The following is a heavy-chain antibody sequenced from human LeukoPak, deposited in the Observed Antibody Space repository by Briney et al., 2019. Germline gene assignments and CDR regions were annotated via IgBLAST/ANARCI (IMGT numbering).Heavy chain of an antibody. J-gene: IGHJ4*02. CDR2: INHSGST. CDR1: GGSFSGYY. V-gene: IGHV4-34*01. D-gene: IGHD3-16*02. Sequence: SETLSLTCAVYGGSFSGYYWSWIRQPPGKGLEWIGEINHSGSTNYNPSLKSRVTISVDTSKNQFSLKLSSVTAADTAVYYCARLRLYDYVWGSYRTFDYWGQGTLVTVSS. CDR3: ARLRLYDYVWGSYRTFDY.